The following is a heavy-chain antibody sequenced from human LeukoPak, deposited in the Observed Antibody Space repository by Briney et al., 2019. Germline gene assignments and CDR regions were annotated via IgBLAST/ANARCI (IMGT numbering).Heavy chain of an antibody. Sequence: PGGPLRLSCAASGFTFSSYSMNWVRQAPGKGLEWVSSISSSGSYIFHADSVKGRFTISRDNAQSSLYLQMNSLRAEDTAVYYCAREGPINNGDLDYWGQGTLVTVSS. D-gene: IGHD1/OR15-1a*01. CDR3: AREGPINNGDLDY. CDR1: GFTFSSYS. J-gene: IGHJ4*02. CDR2: ISSSGSYI. V-gene: IGHV3-21*01.